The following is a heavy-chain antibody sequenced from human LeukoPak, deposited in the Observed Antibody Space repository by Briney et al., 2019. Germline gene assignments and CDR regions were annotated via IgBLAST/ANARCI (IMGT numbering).Heavy chain of an antibody. CDR3: ARDDGLGYCSSMTCYVFDY. Sequence: ASVKVSCKSSGYTFTNYAVSWLRQAPGQGLEWMGWISAYNYSTNYAQKFQGRLTMTTDPSTNTGYMELRSLRSDDTAVYYCARDDGLGYCSSMTCYVFDYWGQGTLVTVSS. J-gene: IGHJ4*02. CDR1: GYTFTNYA. D-gene: IGHD2-2*01. V-gene: IGHV1-18*01. CDR2: ISAYNYST.